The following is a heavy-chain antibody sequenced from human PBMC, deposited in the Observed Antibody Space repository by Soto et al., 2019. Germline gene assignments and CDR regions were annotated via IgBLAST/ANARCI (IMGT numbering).Heavy chain of an antibody. Sequence: GGSLRLSCAASGFTFSNAWMSWVRQAPGKGLEWVGRIKSKTDGGTTDYAAPVKGRFTISRDDSKNTLYLRMNSLKTEDTAVYYCTSYMTPDAFDIWGQGTMVTVSS. CDR2: IKSKTDGGTT. D-gene: IGHD5-18*01. CDR1: GFTFSNAW. J-gene: IGHJ3*02. CDR3: TSYMTPDAFDI. V-gene: IGHV3-15*01.